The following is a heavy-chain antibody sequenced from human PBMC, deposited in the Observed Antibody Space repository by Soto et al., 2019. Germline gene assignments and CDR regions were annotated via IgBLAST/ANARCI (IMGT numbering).Heavy chain of an antibody. CDR2: IYHSGST. D-gene: IGHD1-1*01. V-gene: IGHV4-30-2*01. Sequence: SETLSLTCAVSGGSISSGGYSWNWIRQPPGKGLEWIGYIYHSGSTLYNPSLKSRVTISVDKSKNQFSLKLTSVTAADTAVYYCARDQLEGNWFDPRGQGTLVTVSS. CDR3: ARDQLEGNWFDP. J-gene: IGHJ5*02. CDR1: GGSISSGGYS.